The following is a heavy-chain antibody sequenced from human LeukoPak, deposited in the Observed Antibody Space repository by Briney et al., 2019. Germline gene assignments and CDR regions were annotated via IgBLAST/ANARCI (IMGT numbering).Heavy chain of an antibody. Sequence: GGSLRLSCVASGFTFSSNGMHWVRQAPGKGLEWVAVISYDGSQKYYADSVKGRFSISRDNSKNTLFLQMNNLRGEDTALYYCARDPEDYYYYMDVWGNGTPVTVSS. CDR3: ARDPEDYYYYMDV. J-gene: IGHJ6*03. CDR1: GFTFSSNG. V-gene: IGHV3-30*03. CDR2: ISYDGSQK.